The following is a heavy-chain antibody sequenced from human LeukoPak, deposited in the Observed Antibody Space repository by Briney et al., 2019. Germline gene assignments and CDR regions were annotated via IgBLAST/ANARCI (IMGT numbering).Heavy chain of an antibody. CDR3: ARVSDPRGVRGVNYYYYGMDV. CDR2: ISGSGGST. D-gene: IGHD3-10*01. J-gene: IGHJ6*02. Sequence: PGGSLRLSCAASGFTFSSYAMSWVRQAPGKGLEWVSAISGSGGSTYYADSVKGRFTISRDNAKNSLYLQMNSLRAEDTAVYYCARVSDPRGVRGVNYYYYGMDVWGQGTTVTVSS. CDR1: GFTFSSYA. V-gene: IGHV3-23*01.